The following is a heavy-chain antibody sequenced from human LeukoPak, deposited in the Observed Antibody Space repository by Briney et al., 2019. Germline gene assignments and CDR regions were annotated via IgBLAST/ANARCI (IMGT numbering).Heavy chain of an antibody. CDR1: GYSISSGYY. J-gene: IGHJ6*03. V-gene: IGHV4-38-2*02. D-gene: IGHD3-16*01. Sequence: SETLSLTCTVSGYSISSGYYWGWIRQTPGKGLEWIGYIYHGGRTDYNPSLKRRVTISVDTSKNQFSLKLSSVTAADTAVYYCARVGEVIYYMDVWGKGTTVTVSS. CDR2: IYHGGRT. CDR3: ARVGEVIYYMDV.